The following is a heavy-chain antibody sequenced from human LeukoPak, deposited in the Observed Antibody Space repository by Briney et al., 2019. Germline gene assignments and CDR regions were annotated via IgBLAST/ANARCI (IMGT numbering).Heavy chain of an antibody. J-gene: IGHJ5*02. V-gene: IGHV4-34*01. Sequence: SETLSLTCAVYGGSFSGYYWSWLRQPPGKGLEWIGEINHSGSTSYNPSLKSRVTISVDTSKKQFSLKLSSVTAADTALYYCARSPQGTATTGNWLDHWGQGTVVSVSS. CDR3: ARSPQGTATTGNWLDH. CDR2: INHSGST. CDR1: GGSFSGYY. D-gene: IGHD4-17*01.